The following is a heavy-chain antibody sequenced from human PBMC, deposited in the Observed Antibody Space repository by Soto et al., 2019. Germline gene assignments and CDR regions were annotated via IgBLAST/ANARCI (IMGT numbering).Heavy chain of an antibody. J-gene: IGHJ4*02. CDR3: ARGRSGLNAESFDY. Sequence: PSETLSLTCTVSGGSIISGAHYWSWIRQHPGKGLEWIGYIYYSGSTYYNPSLKSRLSISVDTSKNQFSLKLSSVTAADTAVYYCARGRSGLNAESFDYWGQGTLVTVSS. CDR1: GGSIISGAHY. V-gene: IGHV4-31*03. D-gene: IGHD1-26*01. CDR2: IYYSGST.